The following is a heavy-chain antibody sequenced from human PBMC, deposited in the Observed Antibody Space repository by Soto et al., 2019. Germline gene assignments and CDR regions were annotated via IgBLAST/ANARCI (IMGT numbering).Heavy chain of an antibody. CDR1: GGSISSGGYY. Sequence: SETLSLTCTVSGGSISSGGYYWSWIRQHPGKGLEWIGYIYYSGSTYYNPSLKSRVTISVDTSKNQFSLKLSSVTAADTAVYYCARDGDRNYYESSGSHTGPYFDYWGQGTLVTVSS. D-gene: IGHD3-22*01. J-gene: IGHJ4*02. V-gene: IGHV4-31*03. CDR3: ARDGDRNYYESSGSHTGPYFDY. CDR2: IYYSGST.